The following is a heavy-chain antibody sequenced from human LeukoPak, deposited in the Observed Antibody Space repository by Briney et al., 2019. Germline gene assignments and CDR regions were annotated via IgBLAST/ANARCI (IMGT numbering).Heavy chain of an antibody. Sequence: GGSLRLSCAAFGFTFSNYNIHWVRQAPGEGLEWISYISSSSSSIYYADSVKGRFTISRDNAKNSLSLQMNSLRAEDTAVYYCAREPPYSNSWTDFDSWGQGTLVTVSS. V-gene: IGHV3-48*01. CDR3: AREPPYSNSWTDFDS. CDR2: ISSSSSSI. D-gene: IGHD6-13*01. CDR1: GFTFSNYN. J-gene: IGHJ4*02.